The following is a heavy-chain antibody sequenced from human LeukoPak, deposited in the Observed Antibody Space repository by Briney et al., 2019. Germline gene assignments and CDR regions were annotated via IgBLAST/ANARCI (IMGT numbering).Heavy chain of an antibody. V-gene: IGHV4-59*01. Sequence: ASETLSLTCTVSGGSISSDYWSWIRQPPGKGLEWIGYIYYSGSTNYNPSLKSRVTISVDTSKNQFSLKLSSVTAADTAVYYCARAKGPYGMDVWGQGTTVTVSS. CDR3: ARAKGPYGMDV. CDR1: GGSISSDY. J-gene: IGHJ6*02. CDR2: IYYSGST.